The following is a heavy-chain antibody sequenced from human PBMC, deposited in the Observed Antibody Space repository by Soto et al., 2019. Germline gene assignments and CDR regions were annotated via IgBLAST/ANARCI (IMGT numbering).Heavy chain of an antibody. J-gene: IGHJ5*02. Sequence: SETLSLTCTVSGGSISSSSYYWGWIRQPPGKGLEWIGSIYYRGSTYYNPSLKSRVTISVDTSKNQFSLKLSSVTAADTAVYYCARHGTPCDFWSGYSWGWFGRWGQGTLVTVSS. CDR2: IYYRGST. CDR1: GGSISSSSYY. V-gene: IGHV4-39*01. CDR3: ARHGTPCDFWSGYSWGWFGR. D-gene: IGHD3-3*01.